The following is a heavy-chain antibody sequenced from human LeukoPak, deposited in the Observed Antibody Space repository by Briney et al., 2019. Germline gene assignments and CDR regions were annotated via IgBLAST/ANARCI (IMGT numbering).Heavy chain of an antibody. D-gene: IGHD3-22*01. CDR1: GFTFSSYA. J-gene: IGHJ4*02. Sequence: GGSLRLSCAASGFTFSSYAMHWVRRAPGKGLEWVALISYDGSNKYYADSVKGRFTISRDNSKNTLYLQMNSLRAEDTAVYYCAKDDYYDTSGYRDWGQGTLVTVSS. CDR3: AKDDYYDTSGYRD. CDR2: ISYDGSNK. V-gene: IGHV3-30*04.